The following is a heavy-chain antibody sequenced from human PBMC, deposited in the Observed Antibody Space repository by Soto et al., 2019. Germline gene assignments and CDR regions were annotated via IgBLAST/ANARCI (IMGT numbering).Heavy chain of an antibody. J-gene: IGHJ4*02. CDR2: INHSGST. CDR3: ARGQGKGETASLDYFDY. CDR1: GGSFSGYY. D-gene: IGHD1-26*01. V-gene: IGHV4-34*01. Sequence: SETLSLTCAVYGGSFSGYYWSWIRQPPGKGLEWIGEINHSGSTNYNPSLKSRVTISVDTSKNQFSLKLSSVTAADTAVYYCARGQGKGETASLDYFDYWGQGTLVTVSS.